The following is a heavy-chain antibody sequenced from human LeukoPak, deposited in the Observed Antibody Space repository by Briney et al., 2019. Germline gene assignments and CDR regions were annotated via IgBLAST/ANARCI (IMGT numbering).Heavy chain of an antibody. V-gene: IGHV3-23*01. J-gene: IGHJ4*02. CDR2: ISGSGGST. Sequence: GGSLRLSCAASGFTFSSYAMNWVRQAPGKGLEWVSAISGSGGSTYYADSVKGRFTISRDNSKNTLYLQMNSLRAEDTAVYYCAKAYYYGSGSYMPDYWGQGTLVTVSS. D-gene: IGHD3-10*01. CDR3: AKAYYYGSGSYMPDY. CDR1: GFTFSSYA.